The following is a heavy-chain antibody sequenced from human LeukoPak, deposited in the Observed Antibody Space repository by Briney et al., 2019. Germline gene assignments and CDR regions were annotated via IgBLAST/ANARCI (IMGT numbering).Heavy chain of an antibody. CDR1: GGSFSSYY. J-gene: IGHJ3*02. CDR3: ARVSPNAFDI. Sequence: PSETLSLTCAVYGGSFSSYYWSWIRQPPGKGLEWIGYVYYSGSTKYNPSLKSRVTISVDTSKNQFSLKLSSVTAADTAVYYCARVSPNAFDIWGQGTMVTVSS. V-gene: IGHV4-59*01. CDR2: VYYSGST.